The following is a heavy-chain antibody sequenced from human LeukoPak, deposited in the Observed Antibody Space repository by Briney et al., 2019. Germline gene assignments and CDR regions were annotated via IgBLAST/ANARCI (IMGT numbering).Heavy chain of an antibody. V-gene: IGHV4-4*07. J-gene: IGHJ5*01. CDR2: ISAGGST. CDR1: GGSVSSHY. Sequence: PSETLSLTCTVSGGSVSSHYWSWIRQPGGKRLEWIGLISAGGSTNYNPSLKSRVTMSVDTSKNQFSLKLSSVTAAGTAVYYCARDMVREPYNWFESWGQGTLVTVAS. D-gene: IGHD3-10*01. CDR3: ARDMVREPYNWFES.